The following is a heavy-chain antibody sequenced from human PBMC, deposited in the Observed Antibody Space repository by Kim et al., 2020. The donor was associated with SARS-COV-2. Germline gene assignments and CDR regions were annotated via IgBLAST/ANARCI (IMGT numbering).Heavy chain of an antibody. J-gene: IGHJ4*02. CDR1: GGSISSSSYY. Sequence: SETLSLTCTVSGGSISSSSYYWVWIRPPPGKGLEWIGCLYCSRNTYDNPSLKSRLTITVDTSKNPFSLKMSSVTAADTALYYGARTLSVLRYFDWLLGSFDYWGQGTLVTVSS. V-gene: IGHV4-39*01. D-gene: IGHD3-9*01. CDR2: LYCSRNT. CDR3: ARTLSVLRYFDWLLGSFDY.